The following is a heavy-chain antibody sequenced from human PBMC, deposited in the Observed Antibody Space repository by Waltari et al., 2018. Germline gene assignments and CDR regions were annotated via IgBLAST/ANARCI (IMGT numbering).Heavy chain of an antibody. CDR3: ARRSGYDRAAFDY. Sequence: QVQLQESGPGLVKPSETLSLTCTVSGGSISSHYWSWIRQPPGKGLEWIGYIYYSGSTNYHPSRKSRVTISVDTSKNQFSLKLSSVTAADTAVYYCARRSGYDRAAFDYWGQGTLVTVSS. CDR2: IYYSGST. V-gene: IGHV4-59*11. CDR1: GGSISSHY. D-gene: IGHD5-12*01. J-gene: IGHJ4*02.